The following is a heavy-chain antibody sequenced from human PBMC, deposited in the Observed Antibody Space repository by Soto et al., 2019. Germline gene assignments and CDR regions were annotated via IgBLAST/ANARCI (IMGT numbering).Heavy chain of an antibody. CDR3: AGGKESSSSQNLDY. D-gene: IGHD6-6*01. J-gene: IGHJ4*02. V-gene: IGHV1-69*06. CDR1: GVTFSSYA. Sequence: QVQLVQSGAEVKKPGSSVRVSCKASGVTFSSYAISWVRQAPGQGLEWMGGIIPVFGTANYAQKFQGRVTITADNSTSTDYMELSSLRSEDTAVYYGAGGKESSSSQNLDYWGQGTLVTVSS. CDR2: IIPVFGTA.